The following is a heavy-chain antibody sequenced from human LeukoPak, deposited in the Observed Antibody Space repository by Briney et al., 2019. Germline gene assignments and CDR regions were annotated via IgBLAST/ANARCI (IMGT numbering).Heavy chain of an antibody. Sequence: SETLSLTCSVSGDSVSSSLYFWGWIRQPPGKGLEWIGNINSIGSSSDNPSPKSRVTMSVDTSKNQFSLKMTSVTAADTAVYYCAGLSKGRYFDYIFDYWGQGTLVTVSS. CDR1: GDSVSSSLYF. D-gene: IGHD3-9*01. J-gene: IGHJ4*02. V-gene: IGHV4-39*01. CDR2: INSIGSS. CDR3: AGLSKGRYFDYIFDY.